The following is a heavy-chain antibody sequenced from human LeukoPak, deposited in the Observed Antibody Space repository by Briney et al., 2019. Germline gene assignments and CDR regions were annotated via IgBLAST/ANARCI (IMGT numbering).Heavy chain of an antibody. CDR3: AKGMSAISSTSCCDY. D-gene: IGHD2-2*01. J-gene: IGHJ4*02. V-gene: IGHV3-23*01. CDR1: GFTFSSYA. CDR2: ISGSGGST. Sequence: GSLRLSCAASGFTFSSYAMSWVRQAPGKGLEWVSAISGSGGSTYYADSVKGRFTISRDNSKNTLYLQMNSLRAEDTAVYYCAKGMSAISSTSCCDYWGQGTLVTVSS.